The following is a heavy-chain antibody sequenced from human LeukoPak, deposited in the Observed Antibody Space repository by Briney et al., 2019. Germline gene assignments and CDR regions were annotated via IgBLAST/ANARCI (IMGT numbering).Heavy chain of an antibody. Sequence: PSETLSLTCAVYGGSFSGYYWSWIRQPPGKGREWIGEINHSGSTNYNPSLKSRVTISVDTSKNQFSLKLSSVTAADTAVYYCARGRDYGDQDYWGQGTLVTVSS. CDR1: GGSFSGYY. CDR3: ARGRDYGDQDY. D-gene: IGHD4-17*01. V-gene: IGHV4-34*01. CDR2: INHSGST. J-gene: IGHJ4*02.